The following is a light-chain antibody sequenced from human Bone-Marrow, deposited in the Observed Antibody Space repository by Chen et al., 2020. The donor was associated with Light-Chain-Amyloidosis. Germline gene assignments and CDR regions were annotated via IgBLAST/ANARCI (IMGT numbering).Light chain of an antibody. Sequence: IVMTQSPATLSVSPGERVTLSCRASQSVSSNLAWYQQKPGQAPRLLIYTTSTRAAGVPARFSGSASGTEFTLTISSLQSEDFAVYFCQHYNNWRWTFGQGTKVEVK. CDR3: QHYNNWRWT. CDR1: QSVSSN. J-gene: IGKJ1*01. V-gene: IGKV3D-15*01. CDR2: TTS.